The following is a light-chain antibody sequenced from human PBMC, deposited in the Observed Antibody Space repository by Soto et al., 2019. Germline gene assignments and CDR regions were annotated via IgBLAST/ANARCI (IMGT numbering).Light chain of an antibody. J-gene: IGKJ1*01. CDR3: LQHNSYTPT. Sequence: DIQMTQSPSSLSASVGDRVTITCRASQGIRNDLGWYEQTPGKAPKRXIYAASSLPSGVPSRFSGSGSGTECTRTISSLQPEDVATDSCLQHNSYTPTFGQGTKVDIK. CDR2: AAS. CDR1: QGIRND. V-gene: IGKV1-17*01.